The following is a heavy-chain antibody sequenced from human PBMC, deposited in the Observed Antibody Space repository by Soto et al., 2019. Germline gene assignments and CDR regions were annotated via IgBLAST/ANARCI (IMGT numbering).Heavy chain of an antibody. D-gene: IGHD6-6*01. CDR1: GFTFDDYA. CDR3: AKEIGGAAARPDVYYYYGMDV. Sequence: GGSLRLSCAASGFTFDDYAMHWVRQAPGKGLEWVSGISWNSGSIGYADSVKGRFTISRDNAKNSLYLQMNSLRAEDTALYYCAKEIGGAAARPDVYYYYGMDVWGQRTTVTVSS. CDR2: ISWNSGSI. J-gene: IGHJ6*02. V-gene: IGHV3-9*01.